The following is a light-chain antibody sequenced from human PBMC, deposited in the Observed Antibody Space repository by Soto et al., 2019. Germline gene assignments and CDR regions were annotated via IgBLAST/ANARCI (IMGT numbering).Light chain of an antibody. Sequence: EIVLTQSPATLSVSPGERATPSCRASQSVTSNLAWYQQEPGQAPRLLIYGASTRATGIPARFSGSGSGTDFTLTISSLQSEDFAVYYCQQYNNWPRTFGQGTKVDIK. V-gene: IGKV3-15*01. CDR1: QSVTSN. CDR2: GAS. CDR3: QQYNNWPRT. J-gene: IGKJ1*01.